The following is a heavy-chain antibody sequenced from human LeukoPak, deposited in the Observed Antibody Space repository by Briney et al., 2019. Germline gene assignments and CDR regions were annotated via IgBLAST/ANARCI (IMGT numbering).Heavy chain of an antibody. Sequence: SDTLSLTCAVYGGSFSGYYWSWIRQPPGKGLEWIGXXXXXGSTNYNPSLKSRVTISVDTSKNQFSLKLSTVTAADTAVYYCARVVGNYYGSGSYPPTFDYWGQGNLVTVSS. D-gene: IGHD3-10*01. CDR2: XXXXGST. V-gene: IGHV4-34*01. J-gene: IGHJ4*02. CDR3: ARVVGNYYGSGSYPPTFDY. CDR1: GGSFSGYY.